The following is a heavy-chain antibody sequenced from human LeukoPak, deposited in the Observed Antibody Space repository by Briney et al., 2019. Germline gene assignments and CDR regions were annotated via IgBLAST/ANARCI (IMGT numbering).Heavy chain of an antibody. CDR1: GYTFTGYY. Sequence: ASVKVSCKASGYTFTGYYMHWVRQAPGQGLEWMGWINPNSGGTNYAQKFQGRVTMTRDTSISTAYMELSRLRSDDTAVYYCARASLYGSGFLDAFDIWGQGTMVTVSS. V-gene: IGHV1-2*02. CDR2: INPNSGGT. J-gene: IGHJ3*02. D-gene: IGHD3-10*01. CDR3: ARASLYGSGFLDAFDI.